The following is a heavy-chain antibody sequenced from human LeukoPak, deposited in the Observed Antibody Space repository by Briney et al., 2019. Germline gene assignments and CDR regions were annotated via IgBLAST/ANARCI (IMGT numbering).Heavy chain of an antibody. CDR2: INTDGSTT. CDR3: ARDPLTTVTTSFDY. CDR1: GFTFSTYW. Sequence: PGGSLRLSCAASGFTFSTYWMHWVRQAPGKGLVWVSRINTDGSTTTYADSVKGQFTISRDNAKNSLYLQMNSLRAEDTAVYYCARDPLTTVTTSFDYWGQGTLVTVSS. J-gene: IGHJ4*02. D-gene: IGHD4-11*01. V-gene: IGHV3-74*01.